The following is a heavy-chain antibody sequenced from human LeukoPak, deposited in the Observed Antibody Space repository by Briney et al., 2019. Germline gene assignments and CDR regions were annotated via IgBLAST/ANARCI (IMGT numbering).Heavy chain of an antibody. V-gene: IGHV3-48*03. Sequence: GGSLRLSCEASEFTLNTIPMTWVRQAPGEGLEWISYIGRTDNRVYYSKSVEGRFTISRDTGKNSLYLQLTSLRADDTAIYYCARELRVGFGELIGAFDLWGQGTMVTVSP. CDR1: EFTLNTIP. J-gene: IGHJ3*01. CDR2: IGRTDNRV. D-gene: IGHD3-10*01. CDR3: ARELRVGFGELIGAFDL.